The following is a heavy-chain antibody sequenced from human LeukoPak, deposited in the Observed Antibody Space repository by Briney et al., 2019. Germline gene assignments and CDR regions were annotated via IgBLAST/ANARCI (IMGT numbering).Heavy chain of an antibody. CDR3: ARGRTFDN. Sequence: SETLSLTCTVSGGXISTYYCSWIRQPPGKGLEWIGYIYHSGSTKYNPSLKSRVTISVDTSKNQFSLRLSSVTAADTAVYYCARGRTFDNWGQGTLVTVSS. V-gene: IGHV4-59*01. J-gene: IGHJ4*02. CDR1: GGXISTYY. CDR2: IYHSGST.